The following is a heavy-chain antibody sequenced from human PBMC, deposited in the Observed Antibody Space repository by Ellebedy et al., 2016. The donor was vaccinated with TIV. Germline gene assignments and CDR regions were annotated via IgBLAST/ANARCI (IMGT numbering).Heavy chain of an antibody. CDR1: GGTFSRSA. V-gene: IGHV1-2*06. D-gene: IGHD3-22*01. J-gene: IGHJ4*02. Sequence: ASVKVSCKASGGTFSRSAISWVRQAPGQGLEWMGRINPNSGDTTYAQKFLGRVTLTRDTSISTAYMGLSRLRSDDTAIYYCARAYYYDSIAYYFDSWGQGTLVTVSS. CDR2: INPNSGDT. CDR3: ARAYYYDSIAYYFDS.